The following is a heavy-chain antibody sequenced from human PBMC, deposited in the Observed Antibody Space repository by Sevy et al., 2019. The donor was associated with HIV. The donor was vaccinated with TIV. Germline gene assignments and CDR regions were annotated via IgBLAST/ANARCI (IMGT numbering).Heavy chain of an antibody. D-gene: IGHD2-2*01. J-gene: IGHJ6*02. CDR2: INPNSGGT. V-gene: IGHV1-2*02. CDR3: ARDLLPPIVVVPAASYYYYYYGMDV. CDR1: GYTFTGYY. Sequence: ASVKVSCKASGYTFTGYYMHWVRQAPGQGLEWMGWINPNSGGTNYAQKFQGRVTITRDTSISTAYMELSRLRSDDTAVYYCARDLLPPIVVVPAASYYYYYYGMDVWGQGTTVTVSS.